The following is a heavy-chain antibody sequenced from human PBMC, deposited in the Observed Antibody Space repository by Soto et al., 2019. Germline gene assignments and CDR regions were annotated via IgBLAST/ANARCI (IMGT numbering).Heavy chain of an antibody. V-gene: IGHV1-69*13. Sequence: GXSVKGSCKAAGGPFISYAIIWGRQAPGQGLEWMVGIIPIFGTANYAQKFQGRVTITADESTSTAYMELSSLRSEDTAVYYCARDPGSHYYDSSGLDAFDICGQGTMVTVPS. CDR2: IIPIFGTA. D-gene: IGHD3-22*01. CDR1: GGPFISYA. CDR3: ARDPGSHYYDSSGLDAFDI. J-gene: IGHJ3*02.